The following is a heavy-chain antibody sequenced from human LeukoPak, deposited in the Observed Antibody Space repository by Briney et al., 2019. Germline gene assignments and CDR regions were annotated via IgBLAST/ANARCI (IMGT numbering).Heavy chain of an antibody. CDR1: GYTFTGYY. CDR3: ARDGRFPPEVLPRYFDS. D-gene: IGHD1-14*01. CDR2: INPNSGGT. Sequence: ASVKVSCKASGYTFTGYYMHWVRQAPGQGLEWMGWINPNSGGTNYAQKFQGRVTMTRDTSISTAYMELSRLRSDDTAVYYCARDGRFPPEVLPRYFDSWGQGTLVTVSS. V-gene: IGHV1-2*02. J-gene: IGHJ4*02.